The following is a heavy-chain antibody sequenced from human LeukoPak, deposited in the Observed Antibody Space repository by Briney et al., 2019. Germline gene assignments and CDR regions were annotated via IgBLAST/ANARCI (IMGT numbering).Heavy chain of an antibody. J-gene: IGHJ4*02. Sequence: GGSLRLSCAASGFTFSNAWMSWVRQAPGKGLEWVGRIKSKTDSGTTDYAAPVKGRFTISRDDSKNTLYLQMNSLRAEDTAVYYCARGPYYFDYWGQGTLVTVSS. CDR3: ARGPYYFDY. V-gene: IGHV3-15*01. CDR2: IKSKTDSGTT. CDR1: GFTFSNAW.